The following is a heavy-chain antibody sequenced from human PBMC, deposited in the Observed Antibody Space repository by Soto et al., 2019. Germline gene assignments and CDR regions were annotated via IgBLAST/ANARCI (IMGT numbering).Heavy chain of an antibody. CDR3: ARAVAPYFGTWFDP. Sequence: SETLSLTCAVSGGSITSGNSYSWSWIRQPPGKGLEWIGSISHTGSTSYNPSLKSRLTMSVDKSKNQFSPRLSSVTAADMAVYYCARAVAPYFGTWFDPWGQGILVTVSS. J-gene: IGHJ5*02. D-gene: IGHD3-10*01. CDR1: GGSITSGNSYS. V-gene: IGHV4-30-2*01. CDR2: ISHTGST.